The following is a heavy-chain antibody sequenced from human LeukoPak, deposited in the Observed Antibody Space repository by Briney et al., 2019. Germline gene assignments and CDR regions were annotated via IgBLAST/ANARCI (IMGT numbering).Heavy chain of an antibody. V-gene: IGHV4-59*01. CDR1: GGSISSYY. J-gene: IGHJ4*02. CDR3: ARSTYSSSWYIGY. CDR2: IYYSGST. D-gene: IGHD6-13*01. Sequence: SETLSLTCTVSGGSISSYYWSWIRQPPGKGLEWIGYIYYSGSTNYNPSLKSRVTISVDTSKNQFSLKLSSVTAADTAVYYCARSTYSSSWYIGYWGQGTLVTVSS.